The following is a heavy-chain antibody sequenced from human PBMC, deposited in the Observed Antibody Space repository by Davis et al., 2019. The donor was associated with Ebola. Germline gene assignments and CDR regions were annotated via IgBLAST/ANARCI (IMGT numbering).Heavy chain of an antibody. D-gene: IGHD2-21*01. CDR3: ARLEVVDNWFDP. CDR1: GGSISSYY. CDR2: IYYSGGT. V-gene: IGHV4-39*01. J-gene: IGHJ5*02. Sequence: SETLSLTCTVSGGSISSYYWGWIRQPPGKGLEWIGSIYYSGGTYYNPSLKSRVTISVDTSKNQFSLKLSSVTAADTAVYYCARLEVVDNWFDPWGQGTLVTVSS.